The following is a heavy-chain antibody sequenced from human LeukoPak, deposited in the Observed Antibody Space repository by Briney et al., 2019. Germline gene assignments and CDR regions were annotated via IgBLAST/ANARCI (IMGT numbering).Heavy chain of an antibody. CDR2: ISGSGGST. V-gene: IGHV3-23*01. Sequence: PGRSLRLSCAASGFTFSSYAMSWVRQAPGKGLEWVSAISGSGGSTYYADSVKGRFTISRDNSKNTLYLQMNSLRAEDTAVYYCAKDKDIVVVVLDYWGQGTLVTVSS. J-gene: IGHJ4*02. CDR3: AKDKDIVVVVLDY. CDR1: GFTFSSYA. D-gene: IGHD2-15*01.